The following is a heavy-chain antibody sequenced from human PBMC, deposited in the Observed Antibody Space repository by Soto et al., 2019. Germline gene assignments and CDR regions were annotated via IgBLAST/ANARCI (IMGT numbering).Heavy chain of an antibody. D-gene: IGHD6-6*01. V-gene: IGHV4-59*01. Sequence: QVQLQESGPGLVKPSETLSLTCTVSGGSISSYYWSWIRQPPGKGLEWIGYIYYSGSTNYNPSLKSRVTISVDTSKNQFSLKLSSVTAADTAVYYCARAPSEDYSSSSRPYYYYMDVWGKGTTVTVSS. CDR3: ARAPSEDYSSSSRPYYYYMDV. CDR1: GGSISSYY. J-gene: IGHJ6*03. CDR2: IYYSGST.